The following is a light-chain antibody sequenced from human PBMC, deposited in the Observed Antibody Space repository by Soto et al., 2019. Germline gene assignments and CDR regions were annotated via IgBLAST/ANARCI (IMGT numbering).Light chain of an antibody. CDR2: AAS. CDR3: QKYNGAPWT. CDR1: QGITNY. Sequence: DIQMTQSPSSLSASVGDRVSITCRASQGITNYLAWYQQKAGKAPKLLIYAASTLQSGVPSRFSGSGSGTDFSLTISSLQPEDVATYYCQKYNGAPWTFGQGPKVDIK. J-gene: IGKJ1*01. V-gene: IGKV1-27*01.